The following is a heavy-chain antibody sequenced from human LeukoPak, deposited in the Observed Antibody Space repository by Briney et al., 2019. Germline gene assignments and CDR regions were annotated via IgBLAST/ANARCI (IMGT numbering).Heavy chain of an antibody. J-gene: IGHJ1*01. CDR3: ARDHYYDSSGYTFRH. D-gene: IGHD3-22*01. CDR1: GGSIIGYY. Sequence: PSETLSLTCTVSGGSIIGYYWSWIRQPPGKGLERIGYIYYTGSTNYSPSLKSRVTISVDTSKNQFSLKLSSVTAADTAVYYCARDHYYDSSGYTFRHWGQGTLVTVSS. CDR2: IYYTGST. V-gene: IGHV4-59*01.